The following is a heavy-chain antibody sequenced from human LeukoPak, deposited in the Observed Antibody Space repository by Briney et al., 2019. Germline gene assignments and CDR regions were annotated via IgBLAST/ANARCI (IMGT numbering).Heavy chain of an antibody. Sequence: SETLSLTCTVSGVSISSSNSYWGWIRQPPGKGLEWIGSIYYSGNTYYNASLKSQVTMSVDTSKSQFSLKLTSVTAADTAVYFCARGLVDYELPKGYIDYWGQGTLVTVSS. V-gene: IGHV4-39*07. CDR1: GVSISSSNSY. CDR3: ARGLVDYELPKGYIDY. CDR2: IYYSGNT. J-gene: IGHJ4*02. D-gene: IGHD4-17*01.